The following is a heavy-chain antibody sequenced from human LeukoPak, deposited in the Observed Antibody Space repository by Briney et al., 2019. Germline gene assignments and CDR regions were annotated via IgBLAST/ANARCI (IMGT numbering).Heavy chain of an antibody. CDR2: ISGSGGST. D-gene: IGHD3-22*01. CDR1: GFTFSSYA. V-gene: IGHV3-23*01. Sequence: SGGSLRLSCAASGFTFSSYAMSWVRQAPGKGLEWVSAISGSGGSTYYADSVKGRFTISRDNSKNTLYLQMNSLRAEDTAVYYCAKGYSGYESEHLVSRYYYGMDVWGQGTTVTVSS. J-gene: IGHJ6*02. CDR3: AKGYSGYESEHLVSRYYYGMDV.